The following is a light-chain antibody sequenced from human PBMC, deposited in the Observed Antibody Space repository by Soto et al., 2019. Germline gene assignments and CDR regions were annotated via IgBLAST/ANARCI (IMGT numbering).Light chain of an antibody. CDR1: SSDVGGYNY. CDR3: SSYTSSSTFNFV. V-gene: IGLV2-14*01. Sequence: QSVLTQPASVSGSPGQSITVSCTGTSSDVGGYNYVSWYQQYPGKAPRVMIYEVSNRPSGVSNRFSGSKSGNTASLTISGLQAEDEADYYCSSYTSSSTFNFVFGTGTQLTVL. CDR2: EVS. J-gene: IGLJ1*01.